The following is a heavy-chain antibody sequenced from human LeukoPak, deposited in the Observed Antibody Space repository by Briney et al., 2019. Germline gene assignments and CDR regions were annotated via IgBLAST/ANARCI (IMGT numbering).Heavy chain of an antibody. CDR3: ARSPPGYSSGLYYDY. D-gene: IGHD6-19*01. CDR2: ISAYNGNT. V-gene: IGHV1-18*04. CDR1: GYTFTSYG. J-gene: IGHJ4*02. Sequence: GASVKDSCMASGYTFTSYGISWVRQAPGQGLEWMGWISAYNGNTNYAQKLQGRVTMTTDTPTRTAYMELRSLRSDATAVYYCARSPPGYSSGLYYDYWGQGTLGTVSS.